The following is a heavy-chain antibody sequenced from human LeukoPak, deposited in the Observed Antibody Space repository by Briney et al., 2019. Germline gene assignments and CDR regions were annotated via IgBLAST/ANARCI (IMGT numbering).Heavy chain of an antibody. J-gene: IGHJ4*02. Sequence: SETLSLTCVVSDYSISSGYHWGWIRQPPGQRLEWSGGIYHSGNTYYNPSLKSRVSLSVDTSMNQFSLKVTSVTAADTAVYYCARTRYCSGATCFSPELFDSWGQGTLVTVSS. CDR3: ARTRYCSGATCFSPELFDS. CDR1: DYSISSGYH. CDR2: IYHSGNT. V-gene: IGHV4-38-2*01. D-gene: IGHD2-15*01.